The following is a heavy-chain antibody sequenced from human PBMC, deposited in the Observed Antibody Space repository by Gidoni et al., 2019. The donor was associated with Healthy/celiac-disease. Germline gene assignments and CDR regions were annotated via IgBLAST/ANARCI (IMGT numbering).Heavy chain of an antibody. V-gene: IGHV1-69*01. CDR2: IIPIFGTA. CDR3: ASGHIAAAGTGEYFQH. Sequence: QVQLVQSGAEVKKPGSSVKVSCKASGGTFSSYAISWVRQAPGQGLEWMGGIIPIFGTANYAQKFQGRVTITADESTSTAYMELSSLRSEDTAVYYCASGHIAAAGTGEYFQHWGQGILVTVSS. CDR1: GGTFSSYA. J-gene: IGHJ1*01. D-gene: IGHD6-13*01.